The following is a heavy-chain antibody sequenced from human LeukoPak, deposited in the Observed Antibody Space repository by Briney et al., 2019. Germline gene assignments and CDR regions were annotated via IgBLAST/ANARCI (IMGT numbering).Heavy chain of an antibody. CDR3: ARAFRGSGAFDY. V-gene: IGHV4-59*01. CDR1: GGSISNYY. CDR2: IYRSGTT. Sequence: SETLSLTCTVSGGSISNYYWSWIRQPPGKGLEWIGYIYRSGTTTYNPSLKSRVTMSVDTSNDQFFLRLTSVTAADTAVYFCARAFRGSGAFDYWGQGALVTVSS. J-gene: IGHJ4*02. D-gene: IGHD3-10*01.